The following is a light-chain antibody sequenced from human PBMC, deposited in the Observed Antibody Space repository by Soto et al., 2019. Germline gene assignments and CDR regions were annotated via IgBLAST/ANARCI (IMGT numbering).Light chain of an antibody. CDR3: QQSYSTPIT. CDR2: AAS. CDR1: QSISSY. V-gene: IGKV1-39*01. Sequence: SQMRQSPSSLSASVADRVTITCRASQSISSYLNWYQQKPGKSPKLLIYAASSLQSRVPSRFSGSGSGTDFTLTISSPQPEDFATYYCQQSYSTPITFGQGTRLEIK. J-gene: IGKJ5*01.